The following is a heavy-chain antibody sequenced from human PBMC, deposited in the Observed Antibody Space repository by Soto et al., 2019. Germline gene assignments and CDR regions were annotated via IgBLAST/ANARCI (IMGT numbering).Heavy chain of an antibody. Sequence: EVQLVESGGGLVQPGGSLRLSCAASGFTFSSYWMSWVRQAPGKGLEWVANIKQDGSEKYYVDSVKGRFTISRDNAKNSLYLQMNSLRAEDTAVYYCARGIVGAAYYFDYWGQGTLVTVSS. V-gene: IGHV3-7*01. D-gene: IGHD1-26*01. CDR1: GFTFSSYW. CDR2: IKQDGSEK. CDR3: ARGIVGAAYYFDY. J-gene: IGHJ4*02.